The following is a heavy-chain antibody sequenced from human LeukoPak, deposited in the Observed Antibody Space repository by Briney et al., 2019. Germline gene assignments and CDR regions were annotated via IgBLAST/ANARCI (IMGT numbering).Heavy chain of an antibody. CDR2: INVGNGNT. V-gene: IGHV1-3*03. D-gene: IGHD6-19*01. CDR1: GYTFTSYA. CDR3: ARVVKYSSGPLTDLLPYYFDS. Sequence: GASVKVSCKASGYTFTSYAMHWVRQAPGQRLEWMGWINVGNGNTKYSQEFQGRVTISRDTSASTAYMELSSLRSEDMAVYYCARVVKYSSGPLTDLLPYYFDSWGQGTLVTVSS. J-gene: IGHJ4*02.